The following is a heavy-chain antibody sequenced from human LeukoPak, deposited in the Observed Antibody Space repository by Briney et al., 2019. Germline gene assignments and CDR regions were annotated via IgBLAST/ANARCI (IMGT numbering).Heavy chain of an antibody. D-gene: IGHD3-16*01. Sequence: SQTLSLTCTVSGGSISSGGYYWSWIRQHPGKGLEWIGYINYSGSTYYNPSLKSRVTISVDTSKNQFSLKLSSVTAADTAVYYCARDDKWITPYDDAFDIWGQGTMVTVSS. J-gene: IGHJ3*02. CDR1: GGSISSGGYY. CDR2: INYSGST. V-gene: IGHV4-31*03. CDR3: ARDDKWITPYDDAFDI.